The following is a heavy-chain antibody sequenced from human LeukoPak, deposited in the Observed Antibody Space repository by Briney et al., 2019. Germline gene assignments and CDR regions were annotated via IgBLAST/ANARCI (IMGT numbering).Heavy chain of an antibody. CDR2: IRSDGKYK. CDR3: ARVHDILTGYYPSGWFDP. J-gene: IGHJ5*02. V-gene: IGHV3-30*02. Sequence: GGSLRLSCAASGFNFRSYGMHWVRQTPGKGLEWLAYIRSDGKYKPYADSVKGRFTISRDNAKNSLYLQMNSLRAEDTAVYYCARVHDILTGYYPSGWFDPWGQGTLVTVSS. CDR1: GFNFRSYG. D-gene: IGHD3-9*01.